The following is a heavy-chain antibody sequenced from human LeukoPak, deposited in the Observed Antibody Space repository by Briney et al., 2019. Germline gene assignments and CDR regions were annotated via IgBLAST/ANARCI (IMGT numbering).Heavy chain of an antibody. CDR1: GGSISSYY. V-gene: IGHV4-59*01. CDR2: NDYSECT. CDR3: ARVGSGCFDL. J-gene: IGHJ2*01. Sequence: SPSQTLSLTCTVSGGSISSYYWSWLRQPPAKGLEGIGYNDYSECTNYNPSLKSRITISVDTSKIQFSLKLSSVTAADTAVYDCARVGSGCFDLWGRGTLVSVSS.